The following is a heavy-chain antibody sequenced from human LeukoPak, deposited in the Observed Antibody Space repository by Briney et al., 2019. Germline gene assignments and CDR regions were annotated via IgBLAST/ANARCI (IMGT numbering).Heavy chain of an antibody. J-gene: IGHJ5*02. CDR2: IKQDGSEK. CDR3: AKDAQPRSRWFDP. Sequence: GGSLRLSCAASGFTVSGNYMSWIRQAPGKGLEWVANIKQDGSEKYYVDSVKGRFTISRDNAKNSLYLQMNTLRAEDTAMYYCAKDAQPRSRWFDPWGQGTLVTVSS. CDR1: GFTVSGNY. V-gene: IGHV3-7*03. D-gene: IGHD3-16*01.